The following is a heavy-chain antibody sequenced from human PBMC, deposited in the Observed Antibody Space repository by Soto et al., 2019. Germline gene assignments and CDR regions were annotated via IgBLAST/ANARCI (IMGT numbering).Heavy chain of an antibody. CDR2: IYPSGST. Sequence: TLSLTCAVSGGSTSSRNWWRWVRQPPGKGLEWIGEIYPSGSTTYNPSRKRRVTISVAKTKNQFSLKLSSGTAADTAVYYCARDAPPYSSGGGMDVWGQGTTVTVSS. CDR3: ARDAPPYSSGGGMDV. V-gene: IGHV4-4*02. D-gene: IGHD6-19*01. CDR1: GGSTSSRNW. J-gene: IGHJ6*02.